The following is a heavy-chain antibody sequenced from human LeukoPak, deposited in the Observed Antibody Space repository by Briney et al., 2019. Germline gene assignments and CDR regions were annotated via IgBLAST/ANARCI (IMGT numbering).Heavy chain of an antibody. CDR1: GFTFRNYA. Sequence: GGSLRLSCAASGFTFRNYAMSWVRQAPGKGLEWVSVISISGGTTYYADSVKGRFTISRDNSKNTLYLQMNSLRAEDTAVYYCAKRIAAVGDYWGQGTLVTVSS. V-gene: IGHV3-23*01. J-gene: IGHJ4*02. D-gene: IGHD6-13*01. CDR3: AKRIAAVGDY. CDR2: ISISGGTT.